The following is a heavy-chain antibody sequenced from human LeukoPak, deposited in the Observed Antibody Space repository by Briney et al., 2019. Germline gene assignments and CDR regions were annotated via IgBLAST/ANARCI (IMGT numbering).Heavy chain of an antibody. CDR3: ARDAYYYDSSGSRLFDY. Sequence: SETLSLTYTVSGDSISSSNSYWGWIRQPPGKGLEWIGSIYYSGNTYYNASLKSRVTISVDTSKNQFYLKLSSVTAADTAVYYCARDAYYYDSSGSRLFDYWGQGTLVTVSS. V-gene: IGHV4-39*07. CDR2: IYYSGNT. D-gene: IGHD3-22*01. CDR1: GDSISSSNSY. J-gene: IGHJ4*02.